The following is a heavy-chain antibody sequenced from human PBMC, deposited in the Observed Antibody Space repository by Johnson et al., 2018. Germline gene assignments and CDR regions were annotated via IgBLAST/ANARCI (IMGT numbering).Heavy chain of an antibody. Sequence: QVQLVEAGGGVVQPGGSLRLSCSASGFTFSTYGMHWVRQAPGKGLEWVTSLSYDGNNIYYADSVKGRFTISRDNAKNTLSLQMNSLRAGDPAVYYCAKDLHGYQVYSQNMDVWGLGTTVTVSS. J-gene: IGHJ6*02. CDR1: GFTFSTYG. CDR2: LSYDGNNI. V-gene: IGHV3-30*18. D-gene: IGHD5-24*01. CDR3: AKDLHGYQVYSQNMDV.